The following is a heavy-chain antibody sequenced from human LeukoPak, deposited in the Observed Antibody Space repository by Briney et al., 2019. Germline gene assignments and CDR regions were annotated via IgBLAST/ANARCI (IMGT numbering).Heavy chain of an antibody. CDR1: GFTFSSYA. V-gene: IGHV3-23*01. Sequence: GGSLRLSCAASGFTFSSYAMSWVRQAPGKGLEWVSAISGSGGSTYYADSVKGRSTISRDNSKNTLYLQMNSLRAEDTAVYYCAKGPGVMVRGVSGPYGMDVWGQGTTVTVSS. J-gene: IGHJ6*02. CDR3: AKGPGVMVRGVSGPYGMDV. D-gene: IGHD3-10*01. CDR2: ISGSGGST.